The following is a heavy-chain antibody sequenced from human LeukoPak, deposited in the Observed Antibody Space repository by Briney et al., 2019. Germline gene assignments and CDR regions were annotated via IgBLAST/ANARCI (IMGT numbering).Heavy chain of an antibody. D-gene: IGHD4-17*01. V-gene: IGHV4-34*01. CDR3: ARAAPRTTVTTSPTLGGSYFDY. J-gene: IGHJ4*02. CDR2: INHSGST. CDR1: GRSFSGYY. Sequence: SETLSLTCAVYGRSFSGYYWSWIRQPPGKGLEWIGEINHSGSTNYNPSLKSRVTISVDTSKNQFSLKLSSVTAADTAVYYCARAAPRTTVTTSPTLGGSYFDYWGQGTLVTVSS.